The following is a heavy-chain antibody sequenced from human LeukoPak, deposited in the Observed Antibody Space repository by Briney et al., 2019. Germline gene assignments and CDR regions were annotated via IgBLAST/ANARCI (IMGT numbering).Heavy chain of an antibody. CDR2: IYYSGSS. Sequence: SETLSLTCIVSGASITSSSYYWGWIRQHPGKGLEWIGYIYYSGSSYYNPSLRSRVTISVDTSKNHFSLKLSSVTAADTAVYYCARNRDGYNSFDYWGQGTLVTVSS. CDR3: ARNRDGYNSFDY. CDR1: GASITSSSYY. J-gene: IGHJ4*02. V-gene: IGHV4-31*03. D-gene: IGHD5-24*01.